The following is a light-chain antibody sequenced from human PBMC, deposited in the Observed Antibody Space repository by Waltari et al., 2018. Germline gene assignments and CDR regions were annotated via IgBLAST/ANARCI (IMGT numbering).Light chain of an antibody. V-gene: IGKV3-11*01. CDR2: DAS. CDR3: QQRSNWPMYT. CDR1: QSVSSY. J-gene: IGKJ2*01. Sequence: PGERATLSCRASQSVSSYLAWYQQKPGQAPRLLIYDASNRATGIPARFSGSGSGTDFTLTISSLEPEDFAVYYCQQRSNWPMYTFGQGTKLEIK.